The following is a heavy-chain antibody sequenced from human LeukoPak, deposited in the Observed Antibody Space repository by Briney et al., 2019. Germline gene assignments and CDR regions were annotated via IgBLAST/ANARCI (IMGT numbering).Heavy chain of an antibody. D-gene: IGHD6-13*01. CDR2: IYYSGST. J-gene: IGHJ2*01. Sequence: SETLSLTCTVSGSSISSYYWSWIRQPPGKGLEWIGYIYYSGSTNYNPSLKSRVTISVDTSKNQFSLKLSSVAAADTAVYYCARLDRAAAGLYWYFDLWGRGTLVTVSS. V-gene: IGHV4-59*08. CDR3: ARLDRAAAGLYWYFDL. CDR1: GSSISSYY.